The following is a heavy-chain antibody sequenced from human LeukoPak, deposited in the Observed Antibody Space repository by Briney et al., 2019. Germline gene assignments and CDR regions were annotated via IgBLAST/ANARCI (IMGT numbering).Heavy chain of an antibody. CDR3: ARDDCSSISCYHNWFDP. Sequence: GSLRLSCAASGFTFSSYWMSWVRQAPGKGLEWVANKKQDGSEKYYVDSVKGRFTISRDNAKNSLYLQMNSLRAEDTAVYYCARDDCSSISCYHNWFDPWGQGTLVTVSS. CDR2: KKQDGSEK. CDR1: GFTFSSYW. J-gene: IGHJ5*02. V-gene: IGHV3-7*01. D-gene: IGHD2-2*01.